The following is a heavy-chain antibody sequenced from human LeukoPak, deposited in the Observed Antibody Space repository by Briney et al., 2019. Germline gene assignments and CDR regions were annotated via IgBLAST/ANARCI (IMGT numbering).Heavy chain of an antibody. CDR1: GLTFSSQG. CDR3: ARDLVDSSGWEFCYYYYGMDV. CDR2: IWYDGSKK. V-gene: IGHV3-33*01. D-gene: IGHD6-19*01. Sequence: PGESLRLSCAAPGLTFSSQGMHWVRQAPGKGLQWVAGIWYDGSKKYYADSVKGLFTNSRDNSKNTLYLQMNSLRAEDTAVYCCARDLVDSSGWEFCYYYYGMDVWGQGTTVTVSS. J-gene: IGHJ6*02.